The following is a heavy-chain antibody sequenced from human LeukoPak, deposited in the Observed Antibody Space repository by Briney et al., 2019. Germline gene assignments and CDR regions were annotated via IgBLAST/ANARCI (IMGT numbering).Heavy chain of an antibody. CDR1: GFTFRNYV. CDR3: ARGSYGSGSDAFHI. V-gene: IGHV3-23*01. CDR2: INAGGDSL. Sequence: SGGSLRLSCAASGFTFRNYVMNWVRQAPGKGLEWVSSINAGGDSLYYTESVKGRFTISRDNSKNMLYVQMDSLRAEDTAVYYCARGSYGSGSDAFHIWGQGTLVTASS. D-gene: IGHD3-10*01. J-gene: IGHJ3*02.